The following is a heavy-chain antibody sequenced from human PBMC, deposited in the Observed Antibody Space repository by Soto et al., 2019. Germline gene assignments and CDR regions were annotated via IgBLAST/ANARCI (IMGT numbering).Heavy chain of an antibody. CDR2: ISPIFGTA. J-gene: IGHJ6*02. CDR1: GGTFSSYA. CDR3: ARRRADNYYYYYYGMDV. Sequence: SVKVSCKASGGTFSSYAISWVRQAPGQGLEWMGGISPIFGTANYAQKFQGRVTITADKSTSTAYMELSSLRSEDTAVYYCARRRADNYYYYYYGMDVWGQGTTVTVSS. D-gene: IGHD6-13*01. V-gene: IGHV1-69*06.